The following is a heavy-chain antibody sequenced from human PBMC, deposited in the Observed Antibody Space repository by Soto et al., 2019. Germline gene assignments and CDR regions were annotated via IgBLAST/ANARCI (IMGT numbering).Heavy chain of an antibody. CDR2: IIPILGIA. CDR3: ARAVGYGSSLLDV. D-gene: IGHD3-10*01. J-gene: IGHJ6*02. V-gene: IGHV1-69*02. CDR1: GGTFSSYT. Sequence: QVQLVQSGAEVKKPGSSVKVSCKASGGTFSSYTISWVRQAPGQGLEWMGRIIPILGIANYAQKFQGRVTITADKSTSTAYMALSSLRSEDTAVYYCARAVGYGSSLLDVWGQGTTVTVSS.